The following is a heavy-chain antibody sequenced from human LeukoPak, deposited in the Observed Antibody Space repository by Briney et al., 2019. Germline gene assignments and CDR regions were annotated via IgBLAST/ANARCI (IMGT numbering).Heavy chain of an antibody. Sequence: ASVKVSCKASGYTFTGYYMHWVRQAPGQGLEWMGWINTNTGNPTYAQGFTGRFVFSLDTSVSTAYLQISSLKAEDTAVYYCAMGYSYGPSDMDVWGKGTTVTVSS. J-gene: IGHJ6*03. V-gene: IGHV7-4-1*02. D-gene: IGHD5-18*01. CDR2: INTNTGNP. CDR1: GYTFTGYY. CDR3: AMGYSYGPSDMDV.